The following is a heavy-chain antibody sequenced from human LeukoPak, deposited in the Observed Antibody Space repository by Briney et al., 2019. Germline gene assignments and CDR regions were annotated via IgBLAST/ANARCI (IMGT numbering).Heavy chain of an antibody. CDR1: GFTFSSYS. V-gene: IGHV3-21*01. Sequence: GGSLRLSCAASGFTFSSYSMNWVRQAPGKGLEWVSSISSSSSYIYYAEPVKGRFTISRDNAKNSLYLQMNSLRAEGTAVYYCARALGGPRVYYFDYWGQGTLVTVSS. CDR2: ISSSSSYI. D-gene: IGHD4-23*01. J-gene: IGHJ4*02. CDR3: ARALGGPRVYYFDY.